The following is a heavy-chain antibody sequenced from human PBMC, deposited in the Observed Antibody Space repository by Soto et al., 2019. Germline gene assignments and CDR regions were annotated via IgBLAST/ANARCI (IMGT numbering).Heavy chain of an antibody. V-gene: IGHV1-69*02. CDR2: IIPILGIA. D-gene: IGHD3-10*01. J-gene: IGHJ6*02. Sequence: GASVKVSFKASGGTFSSYTISWVRQAPGQGLEWMGRIIPILGIANYAQKFQGRVTITADKSTSTAYMELSSLRSEDTAVYYCASLHSQHYYGSGSYYNARYYGMDVWGQGTTVTVS. CDR3: ASLHSQHYYGSGSYYNARYYGMDV. CDR1: GGTFSSYT.